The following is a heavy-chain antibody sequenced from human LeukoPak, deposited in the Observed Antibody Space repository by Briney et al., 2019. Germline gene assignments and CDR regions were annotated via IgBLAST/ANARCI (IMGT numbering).Heavy chain of an antibody. CDR3: AREVPPGYCSSTSCPLKYYYYGMDV. V-gene: IGHV1-69*13. J-gene: IGHJ6*02. Sequence: ASVKVSCKASGGTFSSYAISWVRQAPGQGLEWIGGIIPIFGTANYAQKFQGRVTITADESTSTAYMELSSLRSEDTAVYYCAREVPPGYCSSTSCPLKYYYYGMDVWGQGTTVTVSS. D-gene: IGHD2-2*01. CDR1: GGTFSSYA. CDR2: IIPIFGTA.